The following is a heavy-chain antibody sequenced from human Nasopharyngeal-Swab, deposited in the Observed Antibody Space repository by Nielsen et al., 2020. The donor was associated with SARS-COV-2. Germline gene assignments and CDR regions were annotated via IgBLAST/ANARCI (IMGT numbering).Heavy chain of an antibody. CDR2: IYYSGST. CDR3: ASLGRLGYYDITRRRAFDI. J-gene: IGHJ3*02. D-gene: IGHD3-22*01. V-gene: IGHV4-59*01. Sequence: WIRQPPGNGLEWIGYIYYSGSTNYNPSLKSRVTISVDTSKNQFSLKLSSVTAADTAVYYCASLGRLGYYDITRRRAFDIWGQGTMVTVSS.